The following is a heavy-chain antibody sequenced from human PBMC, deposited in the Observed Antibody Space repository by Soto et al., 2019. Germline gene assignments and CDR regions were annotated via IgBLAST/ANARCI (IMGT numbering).Heavy chain of an antibody. CDR2: IYYSGST. CDR3: PRGPFAGNSFFDY. CDR1: GGSISSGDYY. J-gene: IGHJ4*02. V-gene: IGHV4-30-4*01. Sequence: SETLSLTCTVSGGSISSGDYYWSWIRQPPGKGLEWIGYIYYSGSTYYNPSLKSRVTISVDTSKNQFSLKLSSVTAADTAVYYCPRGPFAGNSFFDYWGQGTLVTVSS. D-gene: IGHD4-4*01.